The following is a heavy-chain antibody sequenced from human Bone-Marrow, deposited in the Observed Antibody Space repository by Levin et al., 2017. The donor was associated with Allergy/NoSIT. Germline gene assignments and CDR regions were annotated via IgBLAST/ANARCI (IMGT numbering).Heavy chain of an antibody. J-gene: IGHJ6*04. Sequence: LSLTCAASGFTFSGSAMHWVRQAPGKGLEWVGRIRSKAVSYATEYAASVKGRFTISRDDSKNTAYLQMNSLKTEDTAIYYCSRDHYGTMGVWGKGTTVTVSP. CDR2: IRSKAVSYAT. D-gene: IGHD4-17*01. CDR3: SRDHYGTMGV. V-gene: IGHV3-73*01. CDR1: GFTFSGSA.